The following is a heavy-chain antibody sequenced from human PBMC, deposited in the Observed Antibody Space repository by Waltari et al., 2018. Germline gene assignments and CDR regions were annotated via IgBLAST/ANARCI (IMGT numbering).Heavy chain of an antibody. Sequence: QVQLVQSGAEVKKPGASVKVSCKASGYTFTSYDINWVRQATGQGLEWMGWMNPNRGKPGYAQKFQGRVIMTRNTSISTAYMELSSLRSEDTAVYYCAVMGGGIVGVPAAPGWYGMDVWGQGTTVTVSS. CDR3: AVMGGGIVGVPAAPGWYGMDV. CDR1: GYTFTSYD. J-gene: IGHJ6*02. V-gene: IGHV1-8*01. CDR2: MNPNRGKP. D-gene: IGHD2-2*01.